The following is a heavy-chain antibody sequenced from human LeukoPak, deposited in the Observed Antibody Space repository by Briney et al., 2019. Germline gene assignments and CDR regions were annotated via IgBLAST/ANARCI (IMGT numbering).Heavy chain of an antibody. CDR2: VYDIGST. CDR1: GGSIGSHY. V-gene: IGHV4-59*11. Sequence: SETLSLTCTVSGGSIGSHYWTWIRQTPGKGLEWIGYVYDIGSTKYNPSLKSRVTISVDTSKNQFSLKLSSVTAADTAVYYCATELYYDILTGYGGITNWGQGTLVTVSS. CDR3: ATELYYDILTGYGGITN. D-gene: IGHD3-9*01. J-gene: IGHJ4*02.